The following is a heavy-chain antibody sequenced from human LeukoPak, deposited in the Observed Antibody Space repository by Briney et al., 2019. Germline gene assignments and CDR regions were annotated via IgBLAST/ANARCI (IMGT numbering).Heavy chain of an antibody. CDR2: IKPSGGGT. CDR3: ARDHFDSSGYYYLLGYFEH. D-gene: IGHD3-22*01. V-gene: IGHV1-46*01. J-gene: IGHJ1*01. Sequence: GASVKVSCKASGYTFTGYYMHWVRQAPGQGLEWMGIIKPSGGGTSYALKFQGRVTMTRDTSTSTAYMELSSLRSEDTAVYYCARDHFDSSGYYYLLGYFEHWGQGTLVTVSS. CDR1: GYTFTGYY.